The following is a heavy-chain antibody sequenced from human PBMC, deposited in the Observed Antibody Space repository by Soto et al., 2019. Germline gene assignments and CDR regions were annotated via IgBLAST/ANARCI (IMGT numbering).Heavy chain of an antibody. J-gene: IGHJ6*02. V-gene: IGHV1-69*06. Sequence: SVKVSCKASGGTFSSYAISWVRQAPGQGLEWMGGIIPIFGTANYAQKFQGRVTITADKSTSTAYMELSSLRSEDTAVYYCARDRRGYCSGGSCYTTRSYYYYGMDVWGQGTTVTVSS. CDR1: GGTFSSYA. D-gene: IGHD2-15*01. CDR2: IIPIFGTA. CDR3: ARDRRGYCSGGSCYTTRSYYYYGMDV.